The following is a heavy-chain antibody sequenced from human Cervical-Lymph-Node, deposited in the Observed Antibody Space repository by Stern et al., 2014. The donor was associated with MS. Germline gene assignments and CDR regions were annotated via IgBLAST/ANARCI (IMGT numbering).Heavy chain of an antibody. CDR1: GFTFNTYA. D-gene: IGHD1-1*01. Sequence: VQLVESGGGVVQPGRSLRLSCAASGFTFNTYAMHWVRQAPGKGLEWVAVISYDAPNKYDADSVKGRFTISRDNSKNTLYLQMNSLRADDTAVYYCASHNSDWNGHDFWGQGTLVTVSS. V-gene: IGHV3-30-3*01. CDR3: ASHNSDWNGHDF. CDR2: ISYDAPNK. J-gene: IGHJ4*02.